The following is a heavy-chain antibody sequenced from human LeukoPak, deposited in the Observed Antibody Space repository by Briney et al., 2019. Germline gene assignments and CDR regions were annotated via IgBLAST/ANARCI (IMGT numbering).Heavy chain of an antibody. CDR2: IDPSDSYT. CDR1: GYSFTSYW. D-gene: IGHD3-22*01. CDR3: ARPTYYYDSSGSGMKD. Sequence: GESLRISCKGSGYSFTSYWISWVRQMPGKGLEWMGRIDPSDSYTNYSPSFQGHVTISADKSISTAYLQWSSLKASDTAMYYCARPTYYYDSSGSGMKDWGQGTLVTVSS. V-gene: IGHV5-10-1*01. J-gene: IGHJ4*02.